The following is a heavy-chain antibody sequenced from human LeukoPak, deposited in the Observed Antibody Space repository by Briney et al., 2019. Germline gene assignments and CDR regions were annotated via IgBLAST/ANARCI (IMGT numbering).Heavy chain of an antibody. Sequence: SVKVSCKASGFTFTSSAVQWVRQARGQRLEWIGWIVVGSGNTNYAQKFQERVTITRDMSTSTAYMELSSLRSEDTAVYYCARDPPPGVVSAHHFDYWGQGTLVTVSS. CDR2: IVVGSGNT. V-gene: IGHV1-58*01. J-gene: IGHJ4*02. CDR3: ARDPPPGVVSAHHFDY. D-gene: IGHD2/OR15-2a*01. CDR1: GFTFTSSA.